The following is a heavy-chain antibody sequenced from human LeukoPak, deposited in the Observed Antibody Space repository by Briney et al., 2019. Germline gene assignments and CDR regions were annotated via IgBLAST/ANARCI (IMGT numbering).Heavy chain of an antibody. J-gene: IGHJ4*02. D-gene: IGHD5-12*01. Sequence: PGGSLRLSCAASGFTLSSYAMSWVRQAPGKGLEWVSAISGSGGSTYYADSVKGRFTISRDNSKNTLYLQMNSLRAEDTAVYYCARTNSGGYDYQEHYFDYWGQGTLVTVSS. V-gene: IGHV3-23*01. CDR2: ISGSGGST. CDR1: GFTLSSYA. CDR3: ARTNSGGYDYQEHYFDY.